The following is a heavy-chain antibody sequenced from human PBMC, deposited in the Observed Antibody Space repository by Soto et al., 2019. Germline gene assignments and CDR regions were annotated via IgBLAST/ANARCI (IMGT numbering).Heavy chain of an antibody. CDR3: AKGGQLLTEGGGY. CDR1: GFTFDDYA. J-gene: IGHJ4*02. Sequence: EVQLVESGGGLVQPGRSLRLSCAASGFTFDDYAMHWVRQAPGKGLEWVSGISWNSGRIGYADSVKGRFTISRDNAKNSLYLQMNSLGAEDTALYFCAKGGQLLTEGGGYWGQGTLVTVSS. CDR2: ISWNSGRI. D-gene: IGHD2-2*01. V-gene: IGHV3-9*01.